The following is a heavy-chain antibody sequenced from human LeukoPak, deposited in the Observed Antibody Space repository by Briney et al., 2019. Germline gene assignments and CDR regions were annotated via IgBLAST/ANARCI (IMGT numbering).Heavy chain of an antibody. D-gene: IGHD2-21*02. V-gene: IGHV6-1*01. CDR1: GDSVSSNSAA. Sequence: SQTLSLTCAISGDSVSSNSAAWNWIRQSPSRGLEWLGRTYYRSKWYNDYAVSVKSRITINPDTSKNQFSLQLNSVTPEDTAVYYCARDQYRGGDCYSDAFDIWGQGTMVTVSS. CDR3: ARDQYRGGDCYSDAFDI. J-gene: IGHJ3*02. CDR2: TYYRSKWYN.